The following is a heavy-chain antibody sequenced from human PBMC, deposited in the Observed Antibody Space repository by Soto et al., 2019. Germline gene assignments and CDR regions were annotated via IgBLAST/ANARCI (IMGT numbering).Heavy chain of an antibody. CDR1: GYTFTSYA. Sequence: ASVKVSCKASGYTFTSYAMHWVRQAPGQRLEWMGWINAGNGNTKYSQKFQGRVTITRDTSASTAYMELSSLRSEDTAVYYCARGSSGTFYFDYWGQGTLVTVS. CDR3: ARGSSGTFYFDY. V-gene: IGHV1-3*01. CDR2: INAGNGNT. J-gene: IGHJ4*02. D-gene: IGHD3-22*01.